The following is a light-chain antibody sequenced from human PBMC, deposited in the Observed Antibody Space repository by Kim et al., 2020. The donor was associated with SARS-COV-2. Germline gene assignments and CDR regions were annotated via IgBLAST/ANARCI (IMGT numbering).Light chain of an antibody. CDR2: EVS. J-gene: IGLJ2*01. CDR3: LSHGV. V-gene: IGLV2-23*02. Sequence: QSALTQPDSGSGSPGQSITISCTGTSSDVGSYNLVSWYQQHPGKAPKLMIYEVSKRPSGFYNRFSGSKSGNTASLTISGLQAEDEADYYCLSHGVFGGGTQLIFL. CDR1: SSDVGSYNL.